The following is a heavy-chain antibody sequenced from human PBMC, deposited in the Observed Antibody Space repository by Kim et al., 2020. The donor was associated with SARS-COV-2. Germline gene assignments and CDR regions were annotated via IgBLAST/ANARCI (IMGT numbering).Heavy chain of an antibody. CDR3: ASAVVVPAAMPGDY. Sequence: AQKLQGRVTMTTDTSTSTAYMELRSLRSDDTAVYYCASAVVVPAAMPGDYWGQGTLVTVSS. V-gene: IGHV1-18*01. D-gene: IGHD2-2*01. J-gene: IGHJ4*02.